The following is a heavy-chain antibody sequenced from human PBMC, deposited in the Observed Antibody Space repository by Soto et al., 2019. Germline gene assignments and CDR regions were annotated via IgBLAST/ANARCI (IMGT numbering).Heavy chain of an antibody. J-gene: IGHJ4*03. CDR1: GGSISNYY. Sequence: QVQLQESGPGLVKPSETLSLTCTVSGGSISNYYWSWVRQPPGKGLEWIGYIYYTGSTDYNPSLKSRVSISVDPSQNQFSRKLSSVTAANTAVFYCARVSFGEPSSTFDFWGQGILVTVSS. V-gene: IGHV4-59*01. D-gene: IGHD3-10*01. CDR2: IYYTGST. CDR3: ARVSFGEPSSTFDF.